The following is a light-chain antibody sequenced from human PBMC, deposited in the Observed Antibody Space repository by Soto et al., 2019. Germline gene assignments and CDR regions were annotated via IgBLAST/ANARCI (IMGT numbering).Light chain of an antibody. Sequence: DIQMTQSPSSLSASVGDRVTITCRASQSISSYLNWYQQKPGKAPKLLIYAASSLQSGVPSRFSGSGSGTDFTLTISSLQPEDFATYYCEQNYRTLLTFGAVSRWIS. CDR3: EQNYRTLLT. V-gene: IGKV1-39*01. J-gene: IGKJ4*01. CDR2: AAS. CDR1: QSISSY.